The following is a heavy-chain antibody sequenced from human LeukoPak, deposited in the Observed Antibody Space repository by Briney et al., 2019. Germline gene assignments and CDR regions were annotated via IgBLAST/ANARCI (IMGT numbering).Heavy chain of an antibody. V-gene: IGHV4-39*01. CDR1: GGSISISNYY. J-gene: IGHJ4*02. Sequence: ETLSLTCTVSGGSISISNYYWAWMRQPPGKGLEWIASINYSGSTYYNPSLRSRVTTSVDTSKNQFSLKVSSVTSADTAVYYCASYMLAAGTKYYFDHWGQGTLVTVSS. CDR3: ASYMLAAGTKYYFDH. D-gene: IGHD6-13*01. CDR2: INYSGST.